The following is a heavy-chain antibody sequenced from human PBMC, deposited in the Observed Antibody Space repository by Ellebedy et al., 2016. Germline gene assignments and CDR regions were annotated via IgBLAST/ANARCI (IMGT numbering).Heavy chain of an antibody. V-gene: IGHV4-39*07. J-gene: IGHJ4*02. CDR3: ARSSGLLWFGELLGYFDY. Sequence: SETLSLTXSVSGGSISSSTNYWGWIRQSPGKGLEWIGSIYYSGNTYYNPSLKSRVTISVDTSKNQFSLKLSSVTAADTAVYYCARSSGLLWFGELLGYFDYWGQGTLVTVSS. D-gene: IGHD3-10*01. CDR1: GGSISSSTNY. CDR2: IYYSGNT.